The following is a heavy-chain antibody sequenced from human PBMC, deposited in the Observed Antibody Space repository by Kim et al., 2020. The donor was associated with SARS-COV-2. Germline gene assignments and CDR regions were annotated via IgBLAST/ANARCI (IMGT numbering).Heavy chain of an antibody. CDR3: TTAFEY. V-gene: IGHV3-74*01. CDR2: KNNGTNT. J-gene: IGHJ4*02. Sequence: KNNGTNTYNADSVGGRFTMSRGNSKNIVYLQMNSLGAEDTALYYCTTAFEYWGQGTLVTVSS.